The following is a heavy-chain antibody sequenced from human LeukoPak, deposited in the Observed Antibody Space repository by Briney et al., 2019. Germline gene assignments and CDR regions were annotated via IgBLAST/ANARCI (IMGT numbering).Heavy chain of an antibody. CDR2: IYSSGST. Sequence: GGSLRLSCAASGFTVSSNYMSWVRQAPGKGLEWVSVIYSSGSTYYADSVKGRFTFSRDTSKNTLYLQMNSLRAEDTAVYYCARGPGYYGSGTYAFDIWGQGTMVTVSS. V-gene: IGHV3-66*02. CDR1: GFTVSSNY. CDR3: ARGPGYYGSGTYAFDI. D-gene: IGHD3-10*01. J-gene: IGHJ3*02.